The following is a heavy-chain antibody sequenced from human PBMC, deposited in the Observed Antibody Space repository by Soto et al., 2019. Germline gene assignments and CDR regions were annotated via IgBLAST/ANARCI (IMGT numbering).Heavy chain of an antibody. Sequence: EVQLVESGGRLVEPGKSLRLSCVVSGFTYEDFAMHWVRQAPGKGLEWVSGISWNSASTGYADSVTGRFTISRDNAKNSLYLQMRNLTGDDTAMYYCFKDFRSYTNGLDVWGPGTSVTVSS. D-gene: IGHD1-26*01. CDR1: GFTYEDFA. CDR2: ISWNSAST. CDR3: FKDFRSYTNGLDV. V-gene: IGHV3-9*01. J-gene: IGHJ6*02.